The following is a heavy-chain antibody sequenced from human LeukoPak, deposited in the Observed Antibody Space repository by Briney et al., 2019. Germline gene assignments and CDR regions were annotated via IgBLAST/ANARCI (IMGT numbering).Heavy chain of an antibody. V-gene: IGHV3-48*01. D-gene: IGHD3-22*01. CDR1: GFTFSSYS. CDR3: ARVFITMIVVVITTLDY. CDR2: ISSSSSTI. J-gene: IGHJ4*02. Sequence: GGSLRLSCAASGFTFSSYSMNWVRQAPGKGLEWVSYISSSSSTIYYADSVKGRFTISRDNAKNSLYLQMNSLRAEDTAVYYCARVFITMIVVVITTLDYWGQGTLVTVSS.